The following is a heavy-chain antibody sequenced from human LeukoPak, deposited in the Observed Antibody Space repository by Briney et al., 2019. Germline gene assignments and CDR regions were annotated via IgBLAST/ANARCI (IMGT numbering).Heavy chain of an antibody. J-gene: IGHJ6*02. V-gene: IGHV1-2*02. D-gene: IGHD3-22*01. CDR2: INPNSGGT. Sequence: ASVKVSCKASGYTFTGYYMHWVRQAPGQGLEWMGWINPNSGGTNYAQKFQGRVTMTRDTSISTAYMELSRLRSDDTAVYYCAREVWGVTMRTYYYYGMDVWGQGTTVTVSS. CDR3: AREVWGVTMRTYYYYGMDV. CDR1: GYTFTGYY.